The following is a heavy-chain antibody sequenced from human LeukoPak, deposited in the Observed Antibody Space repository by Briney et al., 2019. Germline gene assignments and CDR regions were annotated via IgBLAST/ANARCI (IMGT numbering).Heavy chain of an antibody. Sequence: PGGSLRLSCAASGFSFSSYAMTWVRQAQGKGLEWVSSIGGSGARTYYADSLKGRISVSRDDSKNIFYLQMNSLTVEGSALYYCVRSIVVVAAAADIWGQGTMVTVSS. CDR3: VRSIVVVAAAADI. CDR2: IGGSGART. J-gene: IGHJ3*02. V-gene: IGHV3-23*01. CDR1: GFSFSSYA. D-gene: IGHD2-2*01.